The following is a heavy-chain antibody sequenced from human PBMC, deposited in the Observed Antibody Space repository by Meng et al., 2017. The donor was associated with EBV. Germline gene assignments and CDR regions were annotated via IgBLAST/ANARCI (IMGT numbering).Heavy chain of an antibody. Sequence: SGSSHVKPPPTLTVTHTLSGFTLSPCGVGVGWIRQPPGKALELLALIYWDDDKRYSPSLKSRLTITKDTSKNQVVLTMTNMDPVDAATYYCAHIIAARPFDYWGQGTLVTVSS. CDR2: IYWDDDK. CDR3: AHIIAARPFDY. V-gene: IGHV2-5*02. CDR1: GFTLSPCGVG. D-gene: IGHD6-6*01. J-gene: IGHJ4*02.